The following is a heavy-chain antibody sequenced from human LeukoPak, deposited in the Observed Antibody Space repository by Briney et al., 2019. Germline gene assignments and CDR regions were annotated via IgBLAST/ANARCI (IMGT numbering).Heavy chain of an antibody. Sequence: SETLSLTCAVYGGSFSGYYWSWIRQPPGKGLEWIGEINHSGSTNYNPSLKSRVTISVDTSKNQFSLKLSSVTAADTAVYYCARGRRWYYDSSGYLNRGPEYFQHWGQGTLVTVSS. D-gene: IGHD3-22*01. CDR1: GGSFSGYY. J-gene: IGHJ1*01. CDR3: ARGRRWYYDSSGYLNRGPEYFQH. CDR2: INHSGST. V-gene: IGHV4-34*01.